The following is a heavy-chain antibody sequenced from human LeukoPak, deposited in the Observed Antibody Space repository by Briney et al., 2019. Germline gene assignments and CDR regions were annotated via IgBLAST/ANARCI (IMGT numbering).Heavy chain of an antibody. J-gene: IGHJ4*02. CDR3: AKSRNYGSGSYLDF. D-gene: IGHD3-10*01. CDR2: ITGDGFST. V-gene: IGHV3-43*02. Sequence: GGPLRLSCAASGFTFDDYAMHWVRQPPGKGLEWVSLITGDGFSTYHADSVKGRFSISRDTSKNSLHLQMNSLRSGDTALYYCAKSRNYGSGSYLDFWGPGTLVTVSS. CDR1: GFTFDDYA.